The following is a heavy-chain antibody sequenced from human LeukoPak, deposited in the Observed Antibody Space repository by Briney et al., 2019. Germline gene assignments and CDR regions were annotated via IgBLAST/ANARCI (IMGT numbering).Heavy chain of an antibody. D-gene: IGHD6-13*01. CDR1: GFTFSSYE. V-gene: IGHV3-48*03. Sequence: GGSLRLSCAASGFTFSSYEMNWVRQAPGKGLEWVSYISSSGSTIYSADSVKCRFTISRDNAKNSLYLQMNSLRAEDTAVYYCARDLVGSNWYPFDYWGQGTLVTVSS. J-gene: IGHJ4*02. CDR3: ARDLVGSNWYPFDY. CDR2: ISSSGSTI.